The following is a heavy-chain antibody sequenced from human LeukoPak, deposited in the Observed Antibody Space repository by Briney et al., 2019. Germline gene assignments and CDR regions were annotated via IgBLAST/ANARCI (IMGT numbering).Heavy chain of an antibody. Sequence: RPGGSLTLSCAASGFTFHNAWMSWVRHAPGKGMEWVGHIKSNTDGGTTDYAAPVKGRFTISRDDSKNTLYLQMNSLEIEDTAVYYCTTGTWIQLWLADFWGQGTLVTVSS. CDR1: GFTFHNAW. CDR3: TTGTWIQLWLADF. D-gene: IGHD5-18*01. V-gene: IGHV3-15*01. CDR2: IKSNTDGGTT. J-gene: IGHJ4*02.